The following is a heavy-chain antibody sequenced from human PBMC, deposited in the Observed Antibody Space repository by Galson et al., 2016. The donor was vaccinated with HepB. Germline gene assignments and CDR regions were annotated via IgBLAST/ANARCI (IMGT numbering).Heavy chain of an antibody. D-gene: IGHD6-19*01. J-gene: IGHJ3*02. CDR2: ISDSSCHI. CDR1: GFSFTTYS. Sequence: SLRLSCAASGFSFTTYSMNWVRQAPGKGLEWVSYISDSSCHIYCAGSVKGRFTISRDSAKNSLYLQMNSLRDEDTAVYYCTRSYGQRLANDAFDIWGQGTLVSVSS. V-gene: IGHV3-48*02. CDR3: TRSYGQRLANDAFDI.